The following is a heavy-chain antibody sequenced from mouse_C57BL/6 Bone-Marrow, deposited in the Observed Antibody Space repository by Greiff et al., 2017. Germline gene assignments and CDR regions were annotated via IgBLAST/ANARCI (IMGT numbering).Heavy chain of an antibody. D-gene: IGHD1-1*01. CDR2: ISDGGSYT. Sequence: VQLKESGGGLVKPGGSLKLSCAASGFTFSSYAMSWVRQTPEKRLEWVATISDGGSYTYYPDNVKGRFTISRDNAKNNLYLQMSHLKSEDTAMYYCARDYGSSYVEFAYWGQGTLVTVSA. CDR1: GFTFSSYA. J-gene: IGHJ3*01. CDR3: ARDYGSSYVEFAY. V-gene: IGHV5-4*01.